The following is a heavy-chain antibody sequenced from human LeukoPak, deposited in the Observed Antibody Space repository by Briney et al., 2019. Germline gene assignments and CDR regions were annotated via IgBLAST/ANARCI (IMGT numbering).Heavy chain of an antibody. Sequence: GGSLRLSCAASGFTFDDYGMGWVRQAPGKGLEWVSGINWNGGSTGYADSVKGRFTISRDNAKNSLYLQMNSLRAEDTAVYYCAKKHSSGYSFDYWGQGTLVTVSS. CDR2: INWNGGST. CDR1: GFTFDDYG. CDR3: AKKHSSGYSFDY. D-gene: IGHD3-22*01. J-gene: IGHJ4*02. V-gene: IGHV3-20*04.